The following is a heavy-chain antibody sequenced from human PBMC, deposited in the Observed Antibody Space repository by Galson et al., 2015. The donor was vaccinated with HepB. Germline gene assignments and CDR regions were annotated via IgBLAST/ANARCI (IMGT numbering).Heavy chain of an antibody. Sequence: SLRLSCATSGLGFSDEYIDWVRQPPGKGLEWVGRTKNRDYSYSTEFAASVRGRFGISRDESKNSVYLQMDSLKTEDTAVYYCTREGYNSGPDFENWGQGTLVTVSS. CDR2: TKNRDYSYST. CDR1: GLGFSDEY. J-gene: IGHJ4*02. D-gene: IGHD1-1*01. V-gene: IGHV3-72*01. CDR3: TREGYNSGPDFEN.